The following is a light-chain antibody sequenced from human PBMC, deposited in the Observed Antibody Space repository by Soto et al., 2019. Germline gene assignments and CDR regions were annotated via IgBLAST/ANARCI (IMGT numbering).Light chain of an antibody. Sequence: ETVMTQSPATLSVSPGERATLSCRASQSVSDDLAWYQQKPGQAPRLLIYGASTRATGIPARFSGSGSGTEFTLTISSLQSEDFAVYYCQQYDNWPGTFGQGTKVDIK. CDR2: GAS. CDR3: QQYDNWPGT. J-gene: IGKJ1*01. V-gene: IGKV3-15*01. CDR1: QSVSDD.